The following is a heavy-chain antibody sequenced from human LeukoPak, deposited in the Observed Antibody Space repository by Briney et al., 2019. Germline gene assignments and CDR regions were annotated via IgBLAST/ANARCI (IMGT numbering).Heavy chain of an antibody. V-gene: IGHV4-31*03. D-gene: IGHD2-15*01. J-gene: IGHJ4*02. CDR1: GGSISSGGHS. CDR3: ARAGYCSGGNCYSGYFDY. Sequence: SETLSLTCTASGGSISSGGHSWSWIRQHPGKGLEWIGYIYSSGNTYYNPSLESRVTISVDTSKNHFSLRLSSVTAADTAVYYCARAGYCSGGNCYSGYFDYWGQGTLVTVSS. CDR2: IYSSGNT.